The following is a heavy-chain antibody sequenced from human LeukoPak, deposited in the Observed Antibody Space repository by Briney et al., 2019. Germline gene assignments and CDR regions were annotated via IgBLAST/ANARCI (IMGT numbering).Heavy chain of an antibody. CDR3: ARDVGLRWYSS. CDR1: GFTFGSHA. V-gene: IGHV3-23*01. CDR2: IFGSGGSP. J-gene: IGHJ6*02. D-gene: IGHD2-15*01. Sequence: GGSLRLSCEASGFTFGSHAMYWVRQAPGKGLEWVAGIFGSGGSPHYADPVKGRFTISRDNSRNTVYLQINSLRAEDTAVYYCARDVGLRWYSSWGQGTTVTVSS.